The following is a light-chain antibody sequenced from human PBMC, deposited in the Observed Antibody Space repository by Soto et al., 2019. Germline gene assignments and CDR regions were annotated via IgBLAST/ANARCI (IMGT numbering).Light chain of an antibody. CDR2: EVS. CDR1: SSDVGGYNY. CDR3: SSYAGSNYYV. J-gene: IGLJ1*01. V-gene: IGLV2-8*01. Sequence: QSVLTQPPSASGFPGQTVTLSCTGTSSDVGGYNYVSWYQQHPGKAPKLMIYEVSKRPSGVPDRFSGSKSGNTASLTVSGLQAEDEADYYCSSYAGSNYYVFGTGTKVTVL.